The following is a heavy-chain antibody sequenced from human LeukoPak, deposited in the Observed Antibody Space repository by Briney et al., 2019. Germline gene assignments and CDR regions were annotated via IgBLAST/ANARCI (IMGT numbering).Heavy chain of an antibody. J-gene: IGHJ4*02. D-gene: IGHD3-3*01. Sequence: PGRSLRLSCAASGFTFSSYGMHWVRQAPGKGLEWVAVISYDGSNKYYADSVKGRFTISRDNSKNTLYLQMNSLRAEDTAVYYCARDTATDLEYYFDYWGQGTLVTVSS. CDR1: GFTFSSYG. CDR2: ISYDGSNK. V-gene: IGHV3-30*03. CDR3: ARDTATDLEYYFDY.